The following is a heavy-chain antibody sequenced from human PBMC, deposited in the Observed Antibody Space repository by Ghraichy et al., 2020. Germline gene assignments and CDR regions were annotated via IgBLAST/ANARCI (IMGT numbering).Heavy chain of an antibody. D-gene: IGHD4-17*01. Sequence: SGPTLVKPTQTLTLTCTFSGFSLSTNGVGVGWIRQPPGKALEWLAHIYWDDDKRYSPSLKTRLTITKDTSKNHVVLTMTSMDPVDTATYYCAHNQHGDYDYWGQGTLVTVSS. V-gene: IGHV2-5*02. CDR1: GFSLSTNGVG. CDR2: IYWDDDK. J-gene: IGHJ4*02. CDR3: AHNQHGDYDY.